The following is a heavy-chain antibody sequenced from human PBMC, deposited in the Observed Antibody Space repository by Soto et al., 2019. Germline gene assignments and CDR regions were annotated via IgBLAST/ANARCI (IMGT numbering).Heavy chain of an antibody. J-gene: IGHJ1*01. CDR2: IYTSEST. V-gene: IGHV4-4*07. Sequence: TLSLTCTVSGASISGNYWSWIRQPAGKGLEWIGRIYTSESTIYNPSLRSRVTISLDTSKNQFSLKLTSVTAADTAVYYCAXXXXXXXXXXXXGQXTLVTVSS. CDR3: AXXXXXXXXXXX. CDR1: GASISGNY.